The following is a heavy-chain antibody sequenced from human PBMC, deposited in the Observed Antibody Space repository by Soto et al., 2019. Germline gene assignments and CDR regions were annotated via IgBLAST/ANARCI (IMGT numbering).Heavy chain of an antibody. CDR3: ASPRTLDAFDI. Sequence: QVQLQESGPGLVKPSQTLSLTCTVSGGSISSGGYYWSWIRQHPGKGLEWIGYIYYSASTYYNPSXKCXVTISVDTSKNQFSLKLSSVTAADTAVYYCASPRTLDAFDIWGQGTMVTVSS. J-gene: IGHJ3*02. CDR2: IYYSAST. CDR1: GGSISSGGYY. V-gene: IGHV4-31*03.